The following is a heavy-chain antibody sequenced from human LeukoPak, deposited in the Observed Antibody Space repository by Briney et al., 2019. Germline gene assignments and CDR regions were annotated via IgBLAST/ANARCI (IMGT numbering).Heavy chain of an antibody. CDR2: IYYSGST. D-gene: IGHD2-15*01. V-gene: IGHV4-59*01. CDR1: GGSISSYY. CDR3: AREKSPDYCSGASCHFDY. Sequence: SETLSLTCTVSGGSISSYYWSWIRQPPGKGLEWIGYIYYSGSTNYNPSLKSRVTISVDTSKNQFSLKLSSVTAADTAVYYCAREKSPDYCSGASCHFDYWGQGTLVTVSP. J-gene: IGHJ4*02.